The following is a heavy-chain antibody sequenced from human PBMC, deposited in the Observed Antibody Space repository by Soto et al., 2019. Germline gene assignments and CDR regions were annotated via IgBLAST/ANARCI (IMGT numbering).Heavy chain of an antibody. Sequence: PSETLSLTSTASDGSISSYYWSWIRQPPGKGLEWIGYIYYSGSTNYNPSLKSRVTISVDTSKNQFSLKLSSVTAADTAVYYCARATVPPPYFDYWGQGTLVTVSS. V-gene: IGHV4-59*01. CDR1: DGSISSYY. D-gene: IGHD4-17*01. CDR3: ARATVPPPYFDY. CDR2: IYYSGST. J-gene: IGHJ4*02.